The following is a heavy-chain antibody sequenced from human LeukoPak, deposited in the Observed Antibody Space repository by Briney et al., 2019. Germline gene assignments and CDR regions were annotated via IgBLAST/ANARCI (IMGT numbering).Heavy chain of an antibody. CDR3: AKDWVVVRGVRVFDY. D-gene: IGHD3-10*01. V-gene: IGHV3-30*02. CDR2: IRYDGGNK. CDR1: GFTFSSYG. J-gene: IGHJ4*02. Sequence: GGSLRLSCAASGFTFSSYGMHWVRQAPGKGLEWAAFIRYDGGNKYYADSVKGRFTISRDNSKNTLYLQMNSLRAEDTAVYYCAKDWVVVRGVRVFDYWGQGTLVTVSS.